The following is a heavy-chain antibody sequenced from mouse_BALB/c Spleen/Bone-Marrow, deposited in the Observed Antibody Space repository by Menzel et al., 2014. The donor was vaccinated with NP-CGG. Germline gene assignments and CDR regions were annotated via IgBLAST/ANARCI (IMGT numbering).Heavy chain of an antibody. V-gene: IGHV1S81*02. CDR1: GYTFTSNW. D-gene: IGHD2-14*01. CDR2: INLSNGGT. CDR3: ARLGGRYGVFDY. J-gene: IGHJ2*01. Sequence: QVQLQQSGAELVRPGVSVKPSCKASGYTFTSNWRHWIKQRPGQGFEGIGGINLSNGGTNYNEKFKSKATLTVDKSSSTAYMQLSSLTSEDSAVYYCARLGGRYGVFDYWGQGTTLTVSS.